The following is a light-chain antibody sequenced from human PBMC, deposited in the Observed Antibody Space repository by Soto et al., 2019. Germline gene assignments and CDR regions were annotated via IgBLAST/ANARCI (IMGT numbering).Light chain of an antibody. CDR3: QQLNSFPLT. J-gene: IGKJ4*01. V-gene: IGKV1-9*01. CDR2: AAS. CDR1: QALSNY. Sequence: DIHLTQSPSVLSASVGDTVTITCRASQALSNYLAWYQQKPGKAPKNLIYAASTLQSGVPSRFSGSGSGTDFTLTISSLQSEDAATYYCQQLNSFPLTFGGGTKVDIK.